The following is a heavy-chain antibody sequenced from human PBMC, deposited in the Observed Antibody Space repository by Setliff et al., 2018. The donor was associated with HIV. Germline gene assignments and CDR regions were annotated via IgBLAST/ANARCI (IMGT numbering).Heavy chain of an antibody. CDR3: ARGKGVRGVIITGGLDV. CDR2: MNLNSDVA. CDR1: GSTFNNYD. D-gene: IGHD3-10*01. Sequence: EASVKVSCKSSGSTFNNYDIICLRQATGQGLEWLGWMNLNSDVAGYAPGFHDRLTMTRSTSMDTTNLELRSLRSEDTAVYYCARGKGVRGVIITGGLDVWGKGTTVTVSS. V-gene: IGHV1-8*01. J-gene: IGHJ6*04.